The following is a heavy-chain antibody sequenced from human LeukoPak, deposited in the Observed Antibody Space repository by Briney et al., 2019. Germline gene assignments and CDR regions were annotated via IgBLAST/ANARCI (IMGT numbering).Heavy chain of an antibody. J-gene: IGHJ4*02. V-gene: IGHV4-34*01. Sequence: SETLSLTCVVYGGSFSGYYWSWIRQPPGKGLEWIGEINHSGSTNYNPSLKSRVTISVDTSKNQFSLKLSSVTAADTAVYYCARGHPRSTYYYDSSGRGDYWGQGTLVTVSS. CDR2: INHSGST. CDR1: GGSFSGYY. D-gene: IGHD3-22*01. CDR3: ARGHPRSTYYYDSSGRGDY.